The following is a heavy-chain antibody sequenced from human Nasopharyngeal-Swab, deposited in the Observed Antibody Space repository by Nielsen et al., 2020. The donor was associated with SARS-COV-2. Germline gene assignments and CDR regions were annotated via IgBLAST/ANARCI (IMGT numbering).Heavy chain of an antibody. Sequence: GGSLRLSCAASGFTFSTYAMTWVRQAPGKGLEWVAFIAHDASNEYYGDSVKGRFSISRDSSKNTLDLQMNSLRPEDTAVYYCARDDGQLGDSWGQGTLVTVSS. D-gene: IGHD6-6*01. CDR1: GFTFSTYA. CDR2: IAHDASNE. V-gene: IGHV3-30*03. J-gene: IGHJ4*02. CDR3: ARDDGQLGDS.